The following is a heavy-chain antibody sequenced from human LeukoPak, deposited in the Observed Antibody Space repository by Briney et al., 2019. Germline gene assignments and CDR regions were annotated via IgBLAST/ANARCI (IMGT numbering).Heavy chain of an antibody. J-gene: IGHJ6*02. Sequence: SQTLSLTCTVSGGSISSGGYYWSWIRQHPGKGLEWIGYIYYSGSTYYNPSPKSRVTISVDTSKNQFSLKLSSVTAADTAVYYCARRKNSPYYYYGMDVWGQGTTVTVSS. D-gene: IGHD2-15*01. CDR3: ARRKNSPYYYYGMDV. CDR1: GGSISSGGYY. V-gene: IGHV4-31*03. CDR2: IYYSGST.